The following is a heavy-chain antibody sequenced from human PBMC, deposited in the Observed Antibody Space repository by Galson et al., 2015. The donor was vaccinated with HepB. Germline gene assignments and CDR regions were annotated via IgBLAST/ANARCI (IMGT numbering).Heavy chain of an antibody. Sequence: SLRLSCAASGFTLSTVAMSWVRQSPGKGLEWVSGFGGGGGSIYYRDSVKGRFTISRDNARNTPYLQMSGLRAEDTALYYCAKGEAFARVWTFDHWGPGTLVTVSS. V-gene: IGHV3-23*01. CDR3: AKGEAFARVWTFDH. CDR1: GFTLSTVA. J-gene: IGHJ4*01. D-gene: IGHD3-3*02. CDR2: FGGGGGSI.